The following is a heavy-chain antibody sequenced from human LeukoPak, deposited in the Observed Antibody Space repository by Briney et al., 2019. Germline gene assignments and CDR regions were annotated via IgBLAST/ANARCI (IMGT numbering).Heavy chain of an antibody. Sequence: SGGSLRLSCAASGFTFSSYSMNWVRQAPGKGLEWVSSISSSSSYIYYADSVKGRFTISRDNAKNSLYLQMDSLRAEDTAVYYCAKIALPYSGYGHFDYWGQGTLVTVSS. CDR1: GFTFSSYS. D-gene: IGHD5-12*01. V-gene: IGHV3-21*04. CDR2: ISSSSSYI. J-gene: IGHJ4*02. CDR3: AKIALPYSGYGHFDY.